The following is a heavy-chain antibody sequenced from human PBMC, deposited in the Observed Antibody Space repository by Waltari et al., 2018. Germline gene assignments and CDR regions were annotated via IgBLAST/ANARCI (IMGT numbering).Heavy chain of an antibody. J-gene: IGHJ4*02. CDR1: GFTFRSYA. CDR2: ISDSGGSI. D-gene: IGHD3-22*01. CDR3: AKVPYDSSGYYYFDY. V-gene: IGHV3-23*01. Sequence: EVQLLESGGGLVQPGGSLRLPCAAPGFTFRSYAMGWVRQAPGKGLEWVSGISDSGGSIYHADSVKGRFTISRDNSKNTLYLQMNSLRAEDTAVYYCAKVPYDSSGYYYFDYWGQGNLVTVSS.